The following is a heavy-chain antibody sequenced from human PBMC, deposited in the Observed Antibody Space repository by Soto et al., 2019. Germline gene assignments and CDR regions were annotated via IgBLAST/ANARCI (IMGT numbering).Heavy chain of an antibody. CDR1: GGSISTFY. J-gene: IGHJ6*02. Sequence: PSETLSLTCTVSGGSISTFYWSWIRQTPGKGLEWIGYIYYSGITDYNPSLKSRVTLPVDTSKNQFSLDLRSVTAADTAVYYCARGARGSYYYYYGMEVWPRDHGHRLL. CDR2: IYYSGIT. D-gene: IGHD6-6*01. CDR3: ARGARGSYYYYYGMEV. V-gene: IGHV4-59*01.